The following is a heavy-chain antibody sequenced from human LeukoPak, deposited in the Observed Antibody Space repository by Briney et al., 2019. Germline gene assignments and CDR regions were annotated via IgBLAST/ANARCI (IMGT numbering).Heavy chain of an antibody. Sequence: GGSLRLSCAASGFTFSSYTMSWVRQAPGKGLEWVSAIGGSGGSTYYADSVKGRFTISRDSSKNTLYLQMNSLRAEDTAVYYCAKRGAEVGTTIAPGDYWGQGSLVTVSS. CDR2: IGGSGGST. J-gene: IGHJ4*02. V-gene: IGHV3-23*01. D-gene: IGHD1-26*01. CDR1: GFTFSSYT. CDR3: AKRGAEVGTTIAPGDY.